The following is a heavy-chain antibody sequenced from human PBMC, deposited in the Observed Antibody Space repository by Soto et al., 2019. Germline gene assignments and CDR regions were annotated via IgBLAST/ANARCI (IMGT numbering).Heavy chain of an antibody. CDR2: IYSGGST. CDR3: ARDPSGWYFDF. D-gene: IGHD6-19*01. CDR1: GFTVSTNY. Sequence: PGGSLRLSCAASGFTVSTNYMSWVRQAPGKGLEWVSVIYSGGSTYYADSVKGRFTISRDNSKNTLFLQMSSLRAEDTAVYYCARDPSGWYFDFWGQGTLVTVSS. J-gene: IGHJ4*02. V-gene: IGHV3-66*01.